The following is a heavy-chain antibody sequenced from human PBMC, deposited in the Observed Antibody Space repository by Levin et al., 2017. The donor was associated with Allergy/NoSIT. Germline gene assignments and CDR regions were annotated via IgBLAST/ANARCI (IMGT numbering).Heavy chain of an antibody. CDR2: ISASGSPT. V-gene: IGHV3-48*04. D-gene: IGHD5-12*01. CDR1: GFTFEIYG. CDR3: ARGLFDF. Sequence: GESLKISCSVSGFTFEIYGMNWVRQAPGKRLEWVSHISASGSPTYYADPVRGRFTISRDNAKQSLYLQMTSLRVEDTAVYYCARGLFDFWGQGALVTVSS. J-gene: IGHJ4*02.